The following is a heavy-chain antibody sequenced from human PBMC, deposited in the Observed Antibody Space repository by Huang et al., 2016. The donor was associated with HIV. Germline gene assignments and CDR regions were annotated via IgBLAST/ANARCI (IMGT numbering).Heavy chain of an antibody. CDR1: GGTFSSYA. CDR2: ISPIFGTA. V-gene: IGHV1-69*13. D-gene: IGHD3-22*01. CDR3: ARARGYYDSSVSYYFDY. Sequence: QVQLVQSGAEVKKPGSSVMVSCKASGGTFSSYAISWVGQAPGQGLEWMGGISPIFGTANYAQKFQCRVTITADESTSTAYMELSSLRSEYTAVYYCARARGYYDSSVSYYFDYWGQGTLVTVSS. J-gene: IGHJ4*02.